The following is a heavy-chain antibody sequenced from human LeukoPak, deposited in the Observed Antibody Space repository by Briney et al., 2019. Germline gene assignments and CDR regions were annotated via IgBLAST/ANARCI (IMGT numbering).Heavy chain of an antibody. V-gene: IGHV3-66*02. CDR3: ARGGSYYDFWSGYYSAGFDY. J-gene: IGHJ4*02. D-gene: IGHD3-3*01. CDR2: IYSGGST. Sequence: GGSLRLSCAASGFTVSSNYMSWVRQAPGKGLEWVSVIYSGGSTYYADSVKGRFTISRDNSKNTLYLQMNSLRAEDTAVYYCARGGSYYDFWSGYYSAGFDYWGQGTLVTVSS. CDR1: GFTVSSNY.